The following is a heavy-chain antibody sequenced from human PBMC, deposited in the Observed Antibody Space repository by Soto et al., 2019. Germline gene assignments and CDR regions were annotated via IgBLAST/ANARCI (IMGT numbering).Heavy chain of an antibody. V-gene: IGHV3-23*01. CDR2: ISANDVGT. CDR3: AKAKNDYNWDNRPPFDY. D-gene: IGHD1-20*01. CDR1: GFTLRNYA. J-gene: IGHJ4*02. Sequence: LRLSCEASGFTLRNYAMTWIRQAPGKGLEWVSLISANDVGTYYAESVKTRFTISTDQSRNTVYLQMDSLRADDTAIYYCAKAKNDYNWDNRPPFDYWGQGTLVTV.